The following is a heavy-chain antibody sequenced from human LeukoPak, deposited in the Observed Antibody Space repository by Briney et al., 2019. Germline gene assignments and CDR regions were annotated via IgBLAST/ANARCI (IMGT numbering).Heavy chain of an antibody. D-gene: IGHD2-15*01. Sequence: GGSLRLSCAASGFTFSSYGMRWVRQAPGKGLEWVAVISYDGSNKFYADSVQGRFTISRDNSRNTLFLQMISLTAEDTAVYYCAKDLGYCSGGRCYRIDSWGQGTLVTVSS. CDR2: ISYDGSNK. CDR1: GFTFSSYG. J-gene: IGHJ4*02. CDR3: AKDLGYCSGGRCYRIDS. V-gene: IGHV3-30*18.